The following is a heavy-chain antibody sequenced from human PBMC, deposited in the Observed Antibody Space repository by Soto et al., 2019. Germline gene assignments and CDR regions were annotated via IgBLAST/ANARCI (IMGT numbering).Heavy chain of an antibody. D-gene: IGHD3-3*01. CDR2: IIPIFGTA. CDR1: GGTFSSYA. CDR3: ARGPPPSITIFGVVPHYGMDV. Sequence: ASVKVSCKASGGTFSSYAISWVRQAPGQGLEWMGGIIPIFGTANYAQKFQGRVTITADESTRTAYMELSSLRSEDTAVYYCARGPPPSITIFGVVPHYGMDVWGQGTTVTVSS. J-gene: IGHJ6*02. V-gene: IGHV1-69*13.